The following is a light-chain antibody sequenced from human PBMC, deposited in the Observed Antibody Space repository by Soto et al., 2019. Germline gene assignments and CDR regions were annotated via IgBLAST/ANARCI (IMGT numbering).Light chain of an antibody. Sequence: QSALTQPPSASGSPGQSVTISCTGTSSDVGGYNYVSWYQHHPGKAPKLMIYEVSKRPSGVPDRFSGSKSGNTASLTVSGLQADDEADYYCSSHAGSKNIVFGGGTQLTVL. CDR3: SSHAGSKNIV. V-gene: IGLV2-8*01. CDR1: SSDVGGYNY. J-gene: IGLJ2*01. CDR2: EVS.